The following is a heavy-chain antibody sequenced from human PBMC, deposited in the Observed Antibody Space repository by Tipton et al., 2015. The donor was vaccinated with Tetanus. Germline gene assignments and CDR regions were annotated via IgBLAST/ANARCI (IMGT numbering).Heavy chain of an antibody. V-gene: IGHV4-39*01. CDR3: ARQPISSGYRLFDY. CDR1: GGSISSSRYY. Sequence: TLSLTCIVSGGSISSSRYYWGWVRQPPGKGLEWIGSIFYTGSTYYNPSLKSRFTMSVDTSKNHFSLKLSSVTAADTTLYYCARQPISSGYRLFDYWGQGTLVPVSS. J-gene: IGHJ4*02. D-gene: IGHD5-12*01. CDR2: IFYTGST.